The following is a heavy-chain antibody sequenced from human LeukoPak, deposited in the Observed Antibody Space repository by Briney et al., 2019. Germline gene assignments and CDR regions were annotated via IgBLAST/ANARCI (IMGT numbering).Heavy chain of an antibody. CDR1: GGSISSSSYF. D-gene: IGHD1-20*01. CDR3: ARRITGTTSDSFDY. CDR2: ISHSGST. Sequence: PSETLSLICTVFGGSISSSSYFWGWIRQPAGKGLEWIGSISHSGSTYYDPSLKSRNTISVDTSKNQFSLKVRSVTAADTAVYYCARRITGTTSDSFDYWGQGILVTVSS. V-gene: IGHV4-39*01. J-gene: IGHJ4*02.